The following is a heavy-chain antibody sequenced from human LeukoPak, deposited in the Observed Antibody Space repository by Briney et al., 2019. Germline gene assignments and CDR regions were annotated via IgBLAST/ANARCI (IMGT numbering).Heavy chain of an antibody. J-gene: IGHJ5*02. Sequence: GASMKVSCKASGGTFSSYAISWVRQAPGQGLEWMGGIIPIFGTANYAQKFQGRVTSTADESTSTAYMELSSLRSEDTAVYYCARAGSGYYFRSYWFDPWGQGTLVTVSS. CDR2: IIPIFGTA. V-gene: IGHV1-69*13. CDR3: ARAGSGYYFRSYWFDP. CDR1: GGTFSSYA. D-gene: IGHD3-22*01.